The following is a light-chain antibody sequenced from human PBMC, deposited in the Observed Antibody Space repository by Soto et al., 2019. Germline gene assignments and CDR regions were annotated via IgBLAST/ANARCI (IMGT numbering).Light chain of an antibody. CDR2: AAS. J-gene: IGKJ1*01. Sequence: DIQMTQSPSSLSASVGDRVTITCRASQSISSYLNWYQQKPGKAPKLLIYAASSSQSGVPSRFSGSGSGTDFTLTISSRQPEDFATYYCQQSYGTPRTFGQGTKVEIK. CDR3: QQSYGTPRT. CDR1: QSISSY. V-gene: IGKV1-39*01.